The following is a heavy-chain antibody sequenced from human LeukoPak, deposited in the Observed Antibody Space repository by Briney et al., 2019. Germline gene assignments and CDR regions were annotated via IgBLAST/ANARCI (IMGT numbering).Heavy chain of an antibody. D-gene: IGHD5-12*01. Sequence: GGSLRLSCAASGLTFDDYTMHWVRQAPGKGLEWVSLISWDGGSTYYADSVKGRFTISRDNSKNSLYLQMNSLRTEDTALYYCAKDIGYPYYYGMDVWGQGTTVTVSS. CDR1: GLTFDDYT. CDR2: ISWDGGST. J-gene: IGHJ6*02. V-gene: IGHV3-43*01. CDR3: AKDIGYPYYYGMDV.